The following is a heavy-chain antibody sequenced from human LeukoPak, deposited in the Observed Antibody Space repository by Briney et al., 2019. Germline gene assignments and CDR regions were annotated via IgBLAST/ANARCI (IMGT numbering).Heavy chain of an antibody. V-gene: IGHV1-18*01. D-gene: IGHD3-9*01. CDR3: ALLPDYDILTGYYPFDY. Sequence: GASVKVSCKASGYTFTIYGISWVRQAPGQGLEWMGWISGYNGNTNYAQKFQGRVTMTRNTSISTAYMELSSLRSEDTAVYYCALLPDYDILTGYYPFDYWGQGTLVTVSS. CDR1: GYTFTIYG. CDR2: ISGYNGNT. J-gene: IGHJ4*02.